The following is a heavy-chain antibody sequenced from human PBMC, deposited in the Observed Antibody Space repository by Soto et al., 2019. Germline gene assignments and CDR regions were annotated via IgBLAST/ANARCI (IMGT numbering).Heavy chain of an antibody. V-gene: IGHV1-58*01. CDR1: GFTFTSSA. CDR3: SADGPGIAVAGPYYYYGMDV. CDR2: IVVGSGNT. D-gene: IGHD6-19*01. J-gene: IGHJ6*02. Sequence: SVKVSCKASGFTFTSSAVQWVRQARGQRLEWIGWIVVGSGNTNYAQKFQERVTITRDMSTSTAYMELSSLRSEDTAVYYCSADGPGIAVAGPYYYYGMDVWGQGTTVTVSS.